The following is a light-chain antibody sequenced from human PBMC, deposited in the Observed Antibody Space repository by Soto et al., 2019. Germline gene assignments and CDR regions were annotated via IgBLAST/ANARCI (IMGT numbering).Light chain of an antibody. J-gene: IGLJ1*01. Sequence: QSSLTQPGSAAETPGQRVTISCSGTNSNIGSNTITWYQQLPGTAPKRLIHSNNQRPSGVPDRFSASKSGTSASLAISGLQSEDEADYYCAAWDDSLNGYVFGTGTKVTVL. V-gene: IGLV1-44*01. CDR3: AAWDDSLNGYV. CDR2: SNN. CDR1: NSNIGSNT.